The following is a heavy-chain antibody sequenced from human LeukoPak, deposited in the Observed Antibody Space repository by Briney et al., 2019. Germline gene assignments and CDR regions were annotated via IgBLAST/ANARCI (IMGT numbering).Heavy chain of an antibody. Sequence: GESLKISCKGSGYSFTSYWIGWVRQMPGKGLEWMGIIYPGDSDTRYSPSFQGQVTISADKSISTAYLQWSSLKASDTAMYYCARLFSDSSGYYAWYFDYWGQGTLVTVSP. D-gene: IGHD3-22*01. CDR1: GYSFTSYW. CDR3: ARLFSDSSGYYAWYFDY. CDR2: IYPGDSDT. V-gene: IGHV5-51*01. J-gene: IGHJ4*02.